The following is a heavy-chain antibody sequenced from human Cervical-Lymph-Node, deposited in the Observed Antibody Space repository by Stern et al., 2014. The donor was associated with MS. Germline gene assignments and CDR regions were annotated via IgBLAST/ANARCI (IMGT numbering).Heavy chain of an antibody. CDR1: GYIFTDYY. Sequence: DQLVESGAEAKAPGASMKVSCRASGYIFTDYYLHWVRQAPGQGLEWLGWSNPNSGGTNYAQNLQGRVTRTRDTSISSAYMELRWLGYADTAVYYCARGSGTAYDLRVDYWGQGTLVTVSS. J-gene: IGHJ4*01. CDR2: SNPNSGGT. CDR3: ARGSGTAYDLRVDY. V-gene: IGHV1-2*02. D-gene: IGHD3-3*01.